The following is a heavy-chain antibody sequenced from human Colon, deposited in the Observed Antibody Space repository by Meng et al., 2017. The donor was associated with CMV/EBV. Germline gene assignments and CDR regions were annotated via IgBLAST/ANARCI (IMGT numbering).Heavy chain of an antibody. CDR1: GFSFSSHG. CDR2: ISHDETYK. J-gene: IGHJ4*02. D-gene: IGHD2/OR15-2a*01. CDR3: ARDQFYYFDY. V-gene: IGHV3-30*02. Sequence: GGSLRLSCVASGFSFSSHGMHWVRQAPGKGLEWVAFISHDETYKHYSDSVRGRFTLSRDNSRITLYLQVNSVRVADTAVYYCARDQFYYFDYWGQGTLVTVSS.